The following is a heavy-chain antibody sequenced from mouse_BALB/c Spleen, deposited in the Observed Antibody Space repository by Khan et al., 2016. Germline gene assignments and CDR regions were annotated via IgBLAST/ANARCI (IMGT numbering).Heavy chain of an antibody. CDR1: GYTFTSYI. V-gene: IGHV1S136*01. Sequence: VQLKESGPELVKPGASVKMSCKASGYTFTSYIMHWVKQKHGQGLEWIGYINPYNDGSKYNEKFKGKDTLTSDKSSSTAYMELSSLTSEDSAVYYCARKNYYVSSSYWYFDVWGAGTTVTVAS. D-gene: IGHD1-1*01. CDR3: ARKNYYVSSSYWYFDV. CDR2: INPYNDGS. J-gene: IGHJ1*01.